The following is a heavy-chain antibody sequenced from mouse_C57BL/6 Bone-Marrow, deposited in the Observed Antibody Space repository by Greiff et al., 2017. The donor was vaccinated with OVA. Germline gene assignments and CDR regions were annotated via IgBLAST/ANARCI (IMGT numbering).Heavy chain of an antibody. CDR3: ARLLLRIFMDY. J-gene: IGHJ4*01. V-gene: IGHV5-17*01. Sequence: DVKLVESGGGLVKPGGSLKLSCAASGFTFSDYGMHWVRQAPEKGLEWVAYISSGSSTIYYADTVKGRFTISRDNAKNTLFLQMTSLRSEDTAMYYCARLLLRIFMDYWGQGTSVTVSS. CDR2: ISSGSSTI. D-gene: IGHD1-1*01. CDR1: GFTFSDYG.